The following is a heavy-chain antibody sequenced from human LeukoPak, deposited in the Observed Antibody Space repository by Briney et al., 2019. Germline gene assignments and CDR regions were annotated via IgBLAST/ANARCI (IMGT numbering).Heavy chain of an antibody. CDR3: ARTSSYSSGWYEN. J-gene: IGHJ4*02. D-gene: IGHD6-19*01. Sequence: EASVKVSCKASGYTFTSYAMHWVRQAPGQRLEWMGWINAGNGNTKYSQEFQGRVTITRDTSASTAYMELSSLRSEGMAVYYCARTSSYSSGWYENWGQGTLVTVSS. CDR2: INAGNGNT. CDR1: GYTFTSYA. V-gene: IGHV1-3*03.